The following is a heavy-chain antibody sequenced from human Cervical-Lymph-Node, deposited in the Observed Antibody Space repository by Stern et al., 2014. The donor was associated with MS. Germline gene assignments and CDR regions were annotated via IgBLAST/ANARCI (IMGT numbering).Heavy chain of an antibody. V-gene: IGHV3-33*01. J-gene: IGHJ4*02. D-gene: IGHD6-13*01. CDR3: ASAYSSSHYYFDY. CDR2: IWYDGRNP. CDR1: GFSFSRYA. Sequence: VHLVESGGGVVQPGRSLRLSCAASGFSFSRYAMHWVRQAQGKGLEWVALIWYDGRNPYYADSVTGRFTISRDNFKNTLYLQMNSLRAEDTAVYYCASAYSSSHYYFDYWGQGTLVTVSS.